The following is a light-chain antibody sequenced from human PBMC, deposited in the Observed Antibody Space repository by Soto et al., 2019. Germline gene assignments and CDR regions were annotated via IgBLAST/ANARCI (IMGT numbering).Light chain of an antibody. J-gene: IGKJ5*01. CDR1: QGISSA. Sequence: AIQLTQSPSSLSASVGDRVTITCRASQGISSALAWYQQKPGKAPQRLIYDASSLESGVPSRFSGSGSGTDFTLTISSLQPEEFATDYCQQYNSYPGTFGQGTRLEIK. CDR2: DAS. V-gene: IGKV1-13*02. CDR3: QQYNSYPGT.